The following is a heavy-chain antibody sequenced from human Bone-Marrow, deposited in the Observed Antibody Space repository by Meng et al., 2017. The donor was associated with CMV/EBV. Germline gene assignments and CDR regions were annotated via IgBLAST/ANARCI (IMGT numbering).Heavy chain of an antibody. CDR1: GFTFSSYE. J-gene: IGHJ4*02. D-gene: IGHD6-6*01. CDR3: ASQGRSVRPGY. Sequence: SCAASGFTFSSYEMNWVRQAPGKGLEWVSYISGGGTTIYYADSVRGRFTISRDNAKSSLYLQMTSLRVEDTAIYYCASQGRSVRPGYWGQGTLVTVSS. CDR2: ISGGGTTI. V-gene: IGHV3-48*03.